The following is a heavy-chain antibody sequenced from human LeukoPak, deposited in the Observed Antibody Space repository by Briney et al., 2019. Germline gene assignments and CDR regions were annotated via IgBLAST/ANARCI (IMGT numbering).Heavy chain of an antibody. D-gene: IGHD2-15*01. CDR3: ARARAFRGYCSGGSCYYFDY. CDR1: GGSISSGSYY. V-gene: IGHV4-61*02. CDR2: IYTSGST. Sequence: PSQTLSLTCTVSGGSISSGSYYWSWIRQPAGKGLEWIGRIYTSGSTNYNPSLKSRVTISVDTSKNQFSLKLSSVTAADTALYYCARARAFRGYCSGGSCYYFDYWGQGTLVTVSS. J-gene: IGHJ4*02.